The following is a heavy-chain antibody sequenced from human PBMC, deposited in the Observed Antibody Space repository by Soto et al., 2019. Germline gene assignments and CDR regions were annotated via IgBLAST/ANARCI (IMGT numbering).Heavy chain of an antibody. CDR3: ARGTPRPLDY. CDR2: AYYRSKWYN. J-gene: IGHJ4*02. CDR1: GDNVSSNSFA. V-gene: IGHV6-1*01. Sequence: SQTLSLTCAISGDNVSSNSFAWNWIRQSPSRGLEWLGRAYYRSKWYNDYAVSVKSRIIINPDTSKNQFSLQLNSVTPDDTAVYYCARGTPRPLDYWGQGTLVTVSP.